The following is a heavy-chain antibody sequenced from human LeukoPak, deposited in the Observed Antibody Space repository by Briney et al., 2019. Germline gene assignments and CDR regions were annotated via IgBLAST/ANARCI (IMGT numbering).Heavy chain of an antibody. Sequence: GGSLRLSCAASGFTFSSYTMSWVRQAPGKRLEWVSTITTSDGNTYYADSVKGRFTVSRDNSKNTLFLQMNSLRAEDTAVYYCAKDGGLWVSAHWGDSWGRGTLVTVSS. CDR2: ITTSDGNT. CDR3: AKDGGLWVSAHWGDS. CDR1: GFTFSSYT. D-gene: IGHD7-27*01. V-gene: IGHV3-23*01. J-gene: IGHJ4*02.